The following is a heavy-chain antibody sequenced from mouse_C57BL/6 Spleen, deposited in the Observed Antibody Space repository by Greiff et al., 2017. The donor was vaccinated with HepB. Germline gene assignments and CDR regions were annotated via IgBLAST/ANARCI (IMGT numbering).Heavy chain of an antibody. J-gene: IGHJ2*01. CDR1: GYSFTGYF. CDR2: INPYNGDT. Sequence: DVQLVESGPELVKPGDSVKISCKASGYSFTGYFMNWVMQSHGKSLEWIGRINPYNGDTFYNQKFKGKATLTVDKSSSTAHMELRSLTSEDSAVYYCARLSVGSVKGDYWGQGTTLTVSS. V-gene: IGHV1-20*01. CDR3: ARLSVGSVKGDY. D-gene: IGHD1-1*01.